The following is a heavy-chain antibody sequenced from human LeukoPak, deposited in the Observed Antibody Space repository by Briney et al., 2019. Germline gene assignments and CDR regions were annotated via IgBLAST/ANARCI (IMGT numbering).Heavy chain of an antibody. J-gene: IGHJ5*02. D-gene: IGHD3-22*01. CDR3: ARFRGDYDSSGYYYENWFDP. CDR2: INHSGST. V-gene: IGHV4-34*01. CDR1: GGSLSGYY. Sequence: PSETLSLTCAGYGGSLSGYYWSWIRQPPGKGLEWIGEINHSGSTNYNPSLKSRVTISVDTSKNQFSLKLSSVTAADTAVYYCARFRGDYDSSGYYYENWFDPWGQGTLVTVSS.